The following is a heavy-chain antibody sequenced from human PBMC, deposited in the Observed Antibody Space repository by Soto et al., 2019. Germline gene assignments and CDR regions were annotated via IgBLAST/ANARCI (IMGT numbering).Heavy chain of an antibody. V-gene: IGHV4-31*03. CDR2: IYFSGST. CDR3: AREVPTPYYFDY. Sequence: PSETLSLTCTVSGVSISSGGYYWNWIRQHPGKGLEWIGYIYFSGSTYYNPSLKSRVSISVDTSKNQFSLKLISVTAADTAVYYCAREVPTPYYFDYWGQGTLVTVS. CDR1: GVSISSGGYY. J-gene: IGHJ4*02.